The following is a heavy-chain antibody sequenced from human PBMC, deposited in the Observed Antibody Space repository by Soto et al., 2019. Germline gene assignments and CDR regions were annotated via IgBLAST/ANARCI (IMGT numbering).Heavy chain of an antibody. V-gene: IGHV1-8*01. D-gene: IGHD4-17*01. CDR3: ARCANYGEYVSRVYSYYGMDV. Sequence: QVQLVQSGAEVKKPGASVKVSCKASGYTFTSYDINWVRQATGQGLEWRGWMNPNSGNSGYAQKFQGRGTMTSNTALGIAYVEVGILRSECTAVYYCARCANYGEYVSRVYSYYGMDVWGQGTTVAVSS. CDR2: MNPNSGNS. J-gene: IGHJ6*02. CDR1: GYTFTSYD.